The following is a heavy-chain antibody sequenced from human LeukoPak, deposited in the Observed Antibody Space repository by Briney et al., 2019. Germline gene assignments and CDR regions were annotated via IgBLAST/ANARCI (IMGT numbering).Heavy chain of an antibody. V-gene: IGHV3-23*01. J-gene: IGHJ4*02. CDR1: GFTFSSYA. D-gene: IGHD6-13*01. Sequence: GGSLRLSCAASGFTFSSYAMSWVRQAPGKGVEWVSGISGSGGSTYYAGSVKGRFTISRDNSKNTLYLQMNSLRAEDTAVYYCAKGRIAAADDYFDYWGQGTLATVSA. CDR3: AKGRIAAADDYFDY. CDR2: ISGSGGST.